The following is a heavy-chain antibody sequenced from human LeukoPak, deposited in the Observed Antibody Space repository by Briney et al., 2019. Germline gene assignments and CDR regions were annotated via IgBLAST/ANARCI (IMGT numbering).Heavy chain of an antibody. J-gene: IGHJ4*02. CDR2: ISGSGGST. D-gene: IGHD3-22*01. CDR3: AKGGSVVVIGYYFDY. CDR1: GFTFSSYA. V-gene: IGHV3-23*01. Sequence: HPGGSLRLSCAASGFTFSSYAMSWVRQAPGKGLEWVSAISGSGGSTYYADSVKGRFTISRDNSKNTLYLQMNSLRAEDTAVYYCAKGGSVVVIGYYFDYWGQGTLVTGSS.